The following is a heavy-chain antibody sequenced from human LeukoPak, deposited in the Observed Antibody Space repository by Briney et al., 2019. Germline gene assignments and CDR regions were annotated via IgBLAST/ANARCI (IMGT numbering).Heavy chain of an antibody. V-gene: IGHV3-21*01. CDR1: GFTFSSYS. J-gene: IGHJ6*02. CDR3: ARYYDFWCGYYIYYYGMDV. CDR2: ISSSSSYI. Sequence: RPGGSLRLSCAASGFTFSSYSMNWVRQAPGKGLEWVSSISSSSSYIYYADSVKGRFTISRDNAKNSLYLQMNSLRAEDTAVYYCARYYDFWCGYYIYYYGMDVWGQGTTVTVSS. D-gene: IGHD3-3*01.